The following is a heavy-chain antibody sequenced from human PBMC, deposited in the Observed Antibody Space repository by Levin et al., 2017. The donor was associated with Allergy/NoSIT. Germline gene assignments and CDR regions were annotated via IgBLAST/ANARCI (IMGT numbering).Heavy chain of an antibody. V-gene: IGHV4-39*01. J-gene: IGHJ5*02. Sequence: PSETLSLTCTVSGGSISSSNYYWGWIRQPPGTGLEWIGSMYYSGSTYYNPSLKSRVTISVDTSKSQFSLKLSSVTAADTAVYYCARHDCSSTTCYLLAYNWFDPWGQGTLVTVSS. D-gene: IGHD2-2*01. CDR3: ARHDCSSTTCYLLAYNWFDP. CDR2: MYYSGST. CDR1: GGSISSSNYY.